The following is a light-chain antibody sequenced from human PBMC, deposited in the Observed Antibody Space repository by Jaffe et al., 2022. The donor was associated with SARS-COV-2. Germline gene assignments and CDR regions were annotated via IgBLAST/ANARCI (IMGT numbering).Light chain of an antibody. CDR2: WAS. J-gene: IGKJ1*01. CDR1: QSILHSSNNKNY. Sequence: DIVMTQSPDSLVVSLGERATINCKSSQSILHSSNNKNYLAWYQQKLGQPPKLLISWASTREYGVPDRFSGSGSGTDFTLTISSLQAEDVALYYCQQYYGTLPTFGQGTKVEIK. CDR3: QQYYGTLPT. V-gene: IGKV4-1*01.